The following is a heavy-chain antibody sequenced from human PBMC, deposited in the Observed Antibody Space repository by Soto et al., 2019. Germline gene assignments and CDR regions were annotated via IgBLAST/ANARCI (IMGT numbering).Heavy chain of an antibody. Sequence: QVQLVQSGAEVKKPGASVKVSCKASGYTFTSYVISWVRQAPGQGLEWMGWIGAYNGNTNYAQKLQGRVTMTTDTSTSAAYMALRSTRPDDTALYYCARSGVCEPRDYWGQGTLVTVSS. CDR3: ARSGVCEPRDY. J-gene: IGHJ4*02. V-gene: IGHV1-18*01. CDR1: GYTFTSYV. D-gene: IGHD3-3*01. CDR2: IGAYNGNT.